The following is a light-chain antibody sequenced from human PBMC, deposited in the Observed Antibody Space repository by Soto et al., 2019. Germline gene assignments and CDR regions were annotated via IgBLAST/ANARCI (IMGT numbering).Light chain of an antibody. V-gene: IGKV1-6*01. CDR1: QGIRND. J-gene: IGKJ1*01. CDR3: LQDYSSPLT. CDR2: AAS. Sequence: AIQMTQSPSSLSASVGDGVTITCRASQGIRNDLGLYQQKPGKAPKLLIYAASSFQSGVPSRFSGSGSGTAFTLTISSLQPEDFVTYYCLQDYSSPLTFGQGTKVEIK.